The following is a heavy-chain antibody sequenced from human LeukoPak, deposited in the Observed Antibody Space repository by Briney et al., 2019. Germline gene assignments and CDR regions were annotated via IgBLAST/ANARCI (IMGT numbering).Heavy chain of an antibody. Sequence: SETLSLTCTVSGGSISSGDYYWSWNRQPPGKGLEWIGYIYYSGSTYYNPSLQSRVTISVDTSRNQFSLKLSSVTAADTAVYYCAAEKKYCSGGSCYNGMDVWGQGTTVTVSS. CDR2: IYYSGST. CDR1: GGSISSGDYY. CDR3: AAEKKYCSGGSCYNGMDV. V-gene: IGHV4-30-4*01. J-gene: IGHJ6*02. D-gene: IGHD2-15*01.